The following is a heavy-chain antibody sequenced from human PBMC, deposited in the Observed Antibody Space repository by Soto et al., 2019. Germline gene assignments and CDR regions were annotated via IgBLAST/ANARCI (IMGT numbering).Heavy chain of an antibody. Sequence: ASVKVSCKASGYTFTSYAMHWVRQAPGQRLEWMGWINAGNGNTKYSQKFQGRVTITRDTSASTAYMELSSLRSEDTAVYYCARDVGQYAYYDSSGYYPYYWGQGTLVTVSS. CDR3: ARDVGQYAYYDSSGYYPYY. CDR1: GYTFTSYA. J-gene: IGHJ4*02. CDR2: INAGNGNT. D-gene: IGHD3-22*01. V-gene: IGHV1-3*01.